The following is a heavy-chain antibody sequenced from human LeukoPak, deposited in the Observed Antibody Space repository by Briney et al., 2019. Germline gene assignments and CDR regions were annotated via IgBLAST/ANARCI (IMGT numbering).Heavy chain of an antibody. J-gene: IGHJ4*02. V-gene: IGHV4-39*01. Sequence: PSETLSLTCTVSGGSISSSSYYWGWIRQPPGKGLEWIGSIYYSGSTYYNPSLKSRVTISVDTSKNQFSLKLSSVTAADTAVYYCAGTYYGDYEGDYWGQGTLVTVPS. CDR1: GGSISSSSYY. CDR3: AGTYYGDYEGDY. CDR2: IYYSGST. D-gene: IGHD4-17*01.